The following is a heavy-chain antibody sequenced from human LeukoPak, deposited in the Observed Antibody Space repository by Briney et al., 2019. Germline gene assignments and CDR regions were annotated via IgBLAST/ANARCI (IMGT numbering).Heavy chain of an antibody. CDR1: GFTFSNAW. Sequence: GGSLRLSCAASGFTFSNAWMSWVRQAPGKGLEWVGRIKSKTDGGTTDYAAPVKGRFTISRDDSKNTLYLQMNSLKTEDTAVYYCTTDYRCSSTSCSVVVGYYYMDVWGKGTTVTVSS. V-gene: IGHV3-15*01. CDR2: IKSKTDGGTT. CDR3: TTDYRCSSTSCSVVVGYYYMDV. D-gene: IGHD2-2*01. J-gene: IGHJ6*03.